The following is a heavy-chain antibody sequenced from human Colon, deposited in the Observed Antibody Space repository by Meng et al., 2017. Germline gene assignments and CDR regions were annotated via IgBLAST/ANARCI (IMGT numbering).Heavy chain of an antibody. J-gene: IGHJ4*02. Sequence: QVQLQESGPKLVKPSGTLSLTSDVAGGSISSGNWWSWVRQPPGKGLEWIGEIYHSGSTNYNPSLKSRVTISLDKSKNEFSLKLRFVTAADTAVYYCARVADSWSGRQYYFDFWGQGTLVTVSS. CDR1: GGSISSGNW. CDR2: IYHSGST. V-gene: IGHV4-4*02. D-gene: IGHD3-3*01. CDR3: ARVADSWSGRQYYFDF.